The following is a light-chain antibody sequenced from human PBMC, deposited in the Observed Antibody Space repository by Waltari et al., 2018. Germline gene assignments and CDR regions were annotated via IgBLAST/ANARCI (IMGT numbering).Light chain of an antibody. Sequence: DIQMTQPPSSLSASVGDRVTITCRASQSISSYLNWYRKKPGKAPKLLIYAASSLQSGVPSRFSGSGSGTDFTLTISSLQPEDFATYYCQQSYSHFTFGPGTKVDIK. J-gene: IGKJ3*01. CDR1: QSISSY. CDR3: QQSYSHFT. V-gene: IGKV1-39*01. CDR2: AAS.